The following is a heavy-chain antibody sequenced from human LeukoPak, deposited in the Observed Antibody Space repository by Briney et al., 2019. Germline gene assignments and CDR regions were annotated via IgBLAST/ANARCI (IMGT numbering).Heavy chain of an antibody. D-gene: IGHD6-6*01. CDR1: GFTLSNYW. CDR2: INSDGSST. Sequence: PGGSLRLSCAASGFTLSNYWMHCVRQAPREGRGWVSRINSDGSSTSYAEFVRGRFSISRDNAKNTLYLQMNSLRAEDTAVYYCARGLSGYASSLGYWGQGTMVTAS. V-gene: IGHV3-74*01. CDR3: ARGLSGYASSLGY. J-gene: IGHJ4*02.